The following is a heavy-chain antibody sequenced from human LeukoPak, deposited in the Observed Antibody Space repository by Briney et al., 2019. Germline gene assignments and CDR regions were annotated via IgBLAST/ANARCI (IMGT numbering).Heavy chain of an antibody. CDR3: ARGRITGTTYGMGV. D-gene: IGHD1-7*01. J-gene: IGHJ6*02. CDR2: VSGSGDNT. V-gene: IGHV3-23*01. Sequence: PGGSLRLSCAASGFTFNTYAMNWVRQAPGKGLEWVSAVSGSGDNTYYADSVKGRFTISRDRSKSTLYLQMNSLRAEDTAVYYCARGRITGTTYGMGVWGQGTTVTVSS. CDR1: GFTFNTYA.